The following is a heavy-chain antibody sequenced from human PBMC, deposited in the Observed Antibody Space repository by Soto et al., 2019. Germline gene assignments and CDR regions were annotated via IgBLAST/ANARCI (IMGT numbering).Heavy chain of an antibody. J-gene: IGHJ1*01. V-gene: IGHV4-31*03. Sequence: QVQLQESGPGLVKPSQTLSLTCTVSGGSISSGGYYWSWIRQHPGKGREWIGYIYYSGSTYYNPSLRSRVTISVDTSKNQFSLKLSSVTAADTAVYYCARATDPIPGFLQHWGQGTLVTVSS. CDR3: ARATDPIPGFLQH. D-gene: IGHD3-10*01. CDR1: GGSISSGGYY. CDR2: IYYSGST.